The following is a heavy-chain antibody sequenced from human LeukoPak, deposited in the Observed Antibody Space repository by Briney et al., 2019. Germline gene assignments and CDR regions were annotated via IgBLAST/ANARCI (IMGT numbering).Heavy chain of an antibody. D-gene: IGHD2-15*01. CDR2: ISSSGSTI. Sequence: GGSLRLSCAASGFTFSSYEMNWVRQAPGKGLEWVSYISSSGSTIYYADSVKGRFTISRDNAKNSLYLQMNSLRAEDTAVYYCARDLYWYHYYYGMDVWGEGTTVTVSS. V-gene: IGHV3-48*03. J-gene: IGHJ6*04. CDR1: GFTFSSYE. CDR3: ARDLYWYHYYYGMDV.